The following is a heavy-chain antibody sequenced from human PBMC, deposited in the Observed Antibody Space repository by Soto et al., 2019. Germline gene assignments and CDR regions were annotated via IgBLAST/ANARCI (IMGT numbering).Heavy chain of an antibody. CDR2: ISSSGSTI. V-gene: IGHV3-11*01. Sequence: KPGGSLRLSCAASGFTFSDYYMSWIRQAPGKGLEWVSYISSSGSTIYYADSVKGRFTISRDNAKNSLYLQMNSLRAEDTAVYYCARGTLLLWFGELLDSYYGMDVWGQGTTVTVSS. J-gene: IGHJ6*02. CDR3: ARGTLLLWFGELLDSYYGMDV. CDR1: GFTFSDYY. D-gene: IGHD3-10*01.